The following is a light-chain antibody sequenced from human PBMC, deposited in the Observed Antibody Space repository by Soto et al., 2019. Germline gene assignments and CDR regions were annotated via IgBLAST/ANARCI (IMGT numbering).Light chain of an antibody. CDR1: QTVSRMY. V-gene: IGKV3-20*01. Sequence: EIVLTQSPGTLSLSPGERATLSCRASQTVSRMYLSWFQQKPGQAPRLLIYGASSRATGIPDRFSGGGSGTDFSLTISRLDPEDFAVYYCQQYSSSPITFGQGTRLEIK. CDR3: QQYSSSPIT. J-gene: IGKJ5*01. CDR2: GAS.